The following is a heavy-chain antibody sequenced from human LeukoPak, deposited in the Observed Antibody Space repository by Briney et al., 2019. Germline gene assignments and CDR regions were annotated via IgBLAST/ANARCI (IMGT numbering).Heavy chain of an antibody. CDR1: GGSFSGYY. Sequence: SETLSLTCAVYGGSFSGYYWSWIRQPPGKGLEWIGYIYYSGSTYYNPSLKSRVTISVDTSKNQFSLKLSSVTAADTAVYYCARSDYYDSSGYLDYWGQGTLVTVSS. CDR2: IYYSGST. J-gene: IGHJ4*02. D-gene: IGHD3-22*01. CDR3: ARSDYYDSSGYLDY. V-gene: IGHV4-30-4*01.